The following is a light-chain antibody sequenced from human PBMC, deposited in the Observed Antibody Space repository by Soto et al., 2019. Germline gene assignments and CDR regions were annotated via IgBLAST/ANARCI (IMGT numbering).Light chain of an antibody. J-gene: IGKJ3*01. V-gene: IGKV3-20*01. CDR1: QSINSNS. Sequence: EIVLTQSRGTLSLSPGEGATVPCSVSQSINSNSSVWYQRKFGQAPRLLIYNTSTKPTGIPDRFSGSGSGTDFSVSISGLEPEDFAVYYCRHYGGSAIFGPGTKVYFK. CDR2: NTS. CDR3: RHYGGSAI.